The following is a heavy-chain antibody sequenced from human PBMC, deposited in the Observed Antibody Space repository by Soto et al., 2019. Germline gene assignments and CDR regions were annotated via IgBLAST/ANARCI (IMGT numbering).Heavy chain of an antibody. D-gene: IGHD3-22*01. CDR1: GFTFSSYA. CDR3: ASPYDSSGYYRTLLDAFDI. CDR2: ISYDGSNK. Sequence: GGSLRLSCAASGFTFSSYAMHWVRQAPGKGLEWVAVISYDGSNKYYADSVKGRFTISRDNSKNTLYLQMNSLRAEDTAVYYCASPYDSSGYYRTLLDAFDIWGQGTMVTVSS. V-gene: IGHV3-30-3*01. J-gene: IGHJ3*02.